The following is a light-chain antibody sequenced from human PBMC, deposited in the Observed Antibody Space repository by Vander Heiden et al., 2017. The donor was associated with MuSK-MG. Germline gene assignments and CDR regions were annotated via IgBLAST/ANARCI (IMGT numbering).Light chain of an antibody. CDR3: QQRCNGPPYT. V-gene: IGKV3-11*01. CDR2: DAA. J-gene: IGKJ2*01. Sequence: DILFTHPPATLSWSPGERATLSSSASKNVSSYLAWYQQKPGQAARLLLYDAANSATGIPARYSGSGCGTDFTLTISSREPEDFAVYYCQQRCNGPPYTFGQGTKLEIK. CDR1: KNVSSY.